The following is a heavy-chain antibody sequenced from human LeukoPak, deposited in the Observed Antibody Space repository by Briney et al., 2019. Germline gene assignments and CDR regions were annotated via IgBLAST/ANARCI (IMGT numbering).Heavy chain of an antibody. V-gene: IGHV3-74*01. Sequence: GGSLRLSCAASGFMFSGYSMNWVRQAPGKGLVWVSRINSDGKTTNYADSVKGRFTISRDNAKNTLYLQMNSLRAEDTAVYYCARDITLTRGGRSDYWGQGTLVTVSA. CDR2: INSDGKTT. D-gene: IGHD3-10*01. CDR3: ARDITLTRGGRSDY. J-gene: IGHJ4*02. CDR1: GFMFSGYS.